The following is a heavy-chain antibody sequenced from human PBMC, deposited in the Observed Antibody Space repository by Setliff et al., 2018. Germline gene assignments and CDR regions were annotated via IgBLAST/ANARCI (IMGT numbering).Heavy chain of an antibody. CDR2: ISGNSGST. CDR3: ARDVFDFRTGQADP. V-gene: IGHV3-23*01. J-gene: IGHJ5*02. Sequence: PGGSLRLSCAASGFNFSINDMTYGMSWVRQAPGKGLQWVSGISGNSGSTYYAASVKGRFTISRDNAKNSLYLQMSSLRAEDTAVYYCARDVFDFRTGQADPWGQGTLVTVSS. D-gene: IGHD3-3*01. CDR1: GFNFSINDMTYG.